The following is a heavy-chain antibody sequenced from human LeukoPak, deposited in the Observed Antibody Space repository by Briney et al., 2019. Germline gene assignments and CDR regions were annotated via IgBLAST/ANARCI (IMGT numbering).Heavy chain of an antibody. J-gene: IGHJ4*02. Sequence: PSETLSLTCTVSGGSISSYYWSWIRQPPGKGLEWIGYIYYSGSTNYNPSLKSRVTISVDTSKNQFSLKLSSVTAADTAVYYCARSVRSSWDFDYWGQGTLVTVSS. V-gene: IGHV4-59*08. D-gene: IGHD6-13*01. CDR1: GGSISSYY. CDR3: ARSVRSSWDFDY. CDR2: IYYSGST.